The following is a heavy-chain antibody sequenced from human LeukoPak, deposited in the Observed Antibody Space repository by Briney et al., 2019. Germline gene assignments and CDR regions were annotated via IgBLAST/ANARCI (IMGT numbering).Heavy chain of an antibody. V-gene: IGHV1-2*02. D-gene: IGHD6-13*01. Sequence: GASVKVSCKASGYTFTGYYMHWVRQAPGQGLEWMGWINPNSGGTNYAQKFQGRVTMTRDTSISTAYMDLSRLRSDDTAVYYCARPSIAAAGDFDYWGQGTLVTVSS. CDR3: ARPSIAAAGDFDY. CDR2: INPNSGGT. J-gene: IGHJ4*02. CDR1: GYTFTGYY.